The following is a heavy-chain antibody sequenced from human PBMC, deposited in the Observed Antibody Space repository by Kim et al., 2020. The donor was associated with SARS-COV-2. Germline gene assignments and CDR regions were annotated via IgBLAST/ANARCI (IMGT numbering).Heavy chain of an antibody. D-gene: IGHD3-10*01. Sequence: ASVKVSCKASGYTFTGYYMHWVRQAPGQGLEWMGRINPNSGGTNYAQKFQGRVTMTRDTSISTAYMELSRLRSDDTAVYYCARDLSDGSGSPDHDYWGQGTLVTVSS. CDR2: INPNSGGT. CDR3: ARDLSDGSGSPDHDY. CDR1: GYTFTGYY. J-gene: IGHJ4*02. V-gene: IGHV1-2*06.